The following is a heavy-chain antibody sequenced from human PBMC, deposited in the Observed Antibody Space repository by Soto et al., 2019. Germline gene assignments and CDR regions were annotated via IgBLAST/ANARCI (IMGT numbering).Heavy chain of an antibody. V-gene: IGHV1-2*02. CDR3: ASFRYDSSSYYHDHYGLDV. Sequence: ASVKVSCKASGYKFTDYYMHWVRQAPGQGLEWMGWINPKTGGTAYGQHFQGRLTMTRDTFVSTVYMDLTRLRSDDTAVYYCASFRYDSSSYYHDHYGLDVWGQGTTGTVSS. CDR2: INPKTGGT. J-gene: IGHJ6*02. CDR1: GYKFTDYY. D-gene: IGHD3-22*01.